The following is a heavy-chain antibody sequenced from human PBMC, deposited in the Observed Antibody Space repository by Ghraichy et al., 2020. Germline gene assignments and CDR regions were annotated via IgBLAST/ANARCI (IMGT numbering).Heavy chain of an antibody. J-gene: IGHJ6*02. CDR2: IKQDGSEK. D-gene: IGHD3-3*01. CDR1: GFTFKSHW. CDR3: ARVGDFWSGYRNGMDV. Sequence: GGSLRLSCTASGFTFKSHWMSWVRQAPGKGLEWVANIKQDGSEKYHVDSVKGRFTISRDNAKTSLYLQINSLRAEDTAVYYCARVGDFWSGYRNGMDVWGQGTTVTVSS. V-gene: IGHV3-7*01.